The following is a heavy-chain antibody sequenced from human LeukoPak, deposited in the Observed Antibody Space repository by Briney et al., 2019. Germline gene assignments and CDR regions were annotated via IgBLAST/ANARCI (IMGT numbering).Heavy chain of an antibody. CDR1: GYTFTGYY. CDR3: ARDLVTIFGVVTDY. V-gene: IGHV1-2*02. D-gene: IGHD3-3*01. CDR2: INPNSGGT. J-gene: IGHJ4*02. Sequence: GASAKVSCKASGYTFTGYYMHWVRQAPGQGLEWMGWINPNSGGTNYAQKFQGRVTMTRDTSISTAYMELSRLRSDDTAVYYCARDLVTIFGVVTDYWGQGTLVTVSS.